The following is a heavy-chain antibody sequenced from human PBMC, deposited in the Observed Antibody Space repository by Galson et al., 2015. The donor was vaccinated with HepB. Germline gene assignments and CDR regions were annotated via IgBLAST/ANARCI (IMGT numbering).Heavy chain of an antibody. CDR2: ISAGGGST. CDR1: GFTFSSYA. CDR3: AKVEG. Sequence: SLRLSCAASGFTFSSYAMSWVRQAPAKWLEWVSTISAGGGSTYYADSVKGRFTTSTDNSQSTLYLQMSTLRAEDTAVYFGAKVEGWGQGTLVTVSS. J-gene: IGHJ4*02. V-gene: IGHV3-23*01.